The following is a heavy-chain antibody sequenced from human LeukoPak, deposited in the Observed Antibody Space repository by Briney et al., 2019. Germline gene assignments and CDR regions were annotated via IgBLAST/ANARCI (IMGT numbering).Heavy chain of an antibody. V-gene: IGHV4-34*01. CDR3: ARGVYCSSTSCYIDY. J-gene: IGHJ4*02. D-gene: IGHD2-2*02. Sequence: SETLSLTCAVYGGSFSGYYWSWIRQPPGKGLEWIGEINHSGSTNYNPSLKSRVTISVDTSKNQFSLKLSSVTAADTAVYYCARGVYCSSTSCYIDYWGQGTLVTVSS. CDR1: GGSFSGYY. CDR2: INHSGST.